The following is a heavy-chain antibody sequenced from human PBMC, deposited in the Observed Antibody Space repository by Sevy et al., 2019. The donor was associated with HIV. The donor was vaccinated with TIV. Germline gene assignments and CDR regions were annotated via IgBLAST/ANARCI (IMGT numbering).Heavy chain of an antibody. D-gene: IGHD2-8*01. CDR3: AREGCTKPHDY. V-gene: IGHV3-23*01. CDR1: GFTFSKYS. CDR2: FSFGCGRI. J-gene: IGHJ4*02. Sequence: GGSLRLSCEASGFTFSKYSMSWVRQAPGKGLEWVSTFSFGCGRINYADSVKGRFTISREDSKNTLYLQMNSLRAEDMAVYYCAREGCTKPHDYWGQGTLVTVSS.